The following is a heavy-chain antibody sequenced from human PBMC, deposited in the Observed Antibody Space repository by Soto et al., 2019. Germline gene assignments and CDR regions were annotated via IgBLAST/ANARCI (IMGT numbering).Heavy chain of an antibody. CDR3: ARTQLERPYYFDY. CDR1: GGSISSYY. J-gene: IGHJ4*02. V-gene: IGHV4-59*01. CDR2: IYYSGST. D-gene: IGHD1-1*01. Sequence: SETLSLTCTVSGGSISSYYWSWIRQPPGKGLEWIGYIYYSGSTNYNPSLKSRVTISVDTSKNQFSLKLSSVTAADTAVYYCARTQLERPYYFDYWGQGTLVTVS.